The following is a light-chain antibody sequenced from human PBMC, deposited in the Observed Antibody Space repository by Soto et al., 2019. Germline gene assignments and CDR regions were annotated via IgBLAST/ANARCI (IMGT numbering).Light chain of an antibody. CDR1: QSIDSW. Sequence: DIQMTQSPSTLSASVGDRVTITCRASQSIDSWLAWYQQKPGKAPNLLIYKTSNLESGVPSRFSGSGSGTEFSLTISSLQPDDFATYYSQQYKSFSLTFGGGTRVEVK. CDR2: KTS. J-gene: IGKJ4*01. V-gene: IGKV1-5*03. CDR3: QQYKSFSLT.